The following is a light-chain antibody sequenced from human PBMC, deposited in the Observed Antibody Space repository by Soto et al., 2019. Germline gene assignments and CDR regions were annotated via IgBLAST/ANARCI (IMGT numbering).Light chain of an antibody. CDR2: GAS. CDR1: QSIAGSL. V-gene: IGKV3-20*01. J-gene: IGKJ3*01. Sequence: EVVLTQSPGTLSLSPGERATLSCRASQSIAGSLLAWYQQKPGQAPRVLIYGASSRATGIPDRFSGSGPGTDFTLTISRLEPEDFAVYYCQQYGSSLFTFGPGTKVDIK. CDR3: QQYGSSLFT.